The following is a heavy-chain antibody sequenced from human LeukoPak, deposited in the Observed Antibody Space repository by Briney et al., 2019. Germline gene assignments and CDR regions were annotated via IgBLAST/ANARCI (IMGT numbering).Heavy chain of an antibody. CDR1: GFSFSSYN. CDR3: ASFGIAAATALDY. D-gene: IGHD6-13*01. V-gene: IGHV3-21*01. CDR2: ISSSSSYI. J-gene: IGHJ4*02. Sequence: PGGSLRLSCEASGFSFSSYNMNWVHQAPGKGLEWVSSISSSSSYIYYADSVKGRFTISRDNAKNSLYLQMNSLRAEDTAVYYCASFGIAAATALDYWGQGTLVTVSS.